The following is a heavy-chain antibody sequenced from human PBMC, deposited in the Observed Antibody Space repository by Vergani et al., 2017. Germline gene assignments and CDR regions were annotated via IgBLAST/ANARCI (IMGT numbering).Heavy chain of an antibody. J-gene: IGHJ6*03. V-gene: IGHV3-30-3*01. CDR2: ISYDGSNK. D-gene: IGHD1-26*01. CDR3: AGDQISGNSGSYSHYYYCYMDV. CDR1: GFTFSSYA. Sequence: QVQLVESGGGVVQPGRSLRLSCAASGFTFSSYAMHWVRQAPGKGLERVAVISYDGSNKYSADSVKGRFTISRDNSQNTLYLQMNSLRAEDTAVYYCAGDQISGNSGSYSHYYYCYMDVWGKGTTVTVSS.